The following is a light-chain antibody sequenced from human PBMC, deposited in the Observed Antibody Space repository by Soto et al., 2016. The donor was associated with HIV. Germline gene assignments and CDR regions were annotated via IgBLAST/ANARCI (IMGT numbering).Light chain of an antibody. V-gene: IGLV3-1*01. CDR2: QDN. CDR1: DLGARY. CDR3: QAWDGRSLVV. J-gene: IGLJ3*02. Sequence: SYDLIQPPSVSVSPGQTVSITCSGDDLGARYVCWYQHKPGQSPRLVIYQDNKRPSGIPERFSGSNSGNTATLIIRETQATDEADYYCQAWDGRSLVVFGRRTKLTVL.